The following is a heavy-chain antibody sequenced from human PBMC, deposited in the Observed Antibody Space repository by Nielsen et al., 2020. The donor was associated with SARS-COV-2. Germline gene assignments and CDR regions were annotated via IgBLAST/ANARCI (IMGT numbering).Heavy chain of an antibody. D-gene: IGHD5-24*01. CDR3: VRIDMATISVDY. J-gene: IGHJ4*02. V-gene: IGHV4-59*01. Sequence: SETLSLTCTVSGGSMDSYYWTWIRQSPRKGLEWIGNVHYTGRPDYSPSLQSRVTISIDTSKNQFYLSLSSVTAADTAVYYCVRIDMATISVDYWGRGTLVTVSS. CDR2: VHYTGRP. CDR1: GGSMDSYY.